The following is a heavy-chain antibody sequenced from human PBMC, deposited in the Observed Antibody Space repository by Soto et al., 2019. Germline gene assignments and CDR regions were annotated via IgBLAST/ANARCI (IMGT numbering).Heavy chain of an antibody. V-gene: IGHV5-51*01. J-gene: IGHJ4*02. CDR1: GYSFTSYC. CDR2: IYPGDSDT. Sequence: GESLKISCNGSGYSFTSYCIGLVRQMPGKGLEWMWIIYPGDSDTRYSPSFQGQVTISADKSISTAYLQWSSLKASDTAMYYCARGPARPTLLEWLHCGQGTLVTVSS. D-gene: IGHD3-3*01. CDR3: ARGPARPTLLEWLH.